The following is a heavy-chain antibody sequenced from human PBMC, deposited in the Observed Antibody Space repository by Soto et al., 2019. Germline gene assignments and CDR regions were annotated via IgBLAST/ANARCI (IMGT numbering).Heavy chain of an antibody. Sequence: SETLSLTCTVSGGSISSSSYYWGWIRQPPGKGLEWIGSIYYSGSTYYNPSLKSRVTISVDTSKNQFSLKLSSVTAVDTAVYYCARPTNYDSSGYYSYPEYYFDYWGQGTLVTVSS. CDR3: ARPTNYDSSGYYSYPEYYFDY. D-gene: IGHD3-22*01. V-gene: IGHV4-39*01. J-gene: IGHJ4*02. CDR2: IYYSGST. CDR1: GGSISSSSYY.